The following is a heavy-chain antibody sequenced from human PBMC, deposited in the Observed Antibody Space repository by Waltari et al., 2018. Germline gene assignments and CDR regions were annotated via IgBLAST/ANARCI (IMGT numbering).Heavy chain of an antibody. CDR2: IGSSGRNT. CDR1: GFTFSSYD. V-gene: IGHV3-23*01. J-gene: IGHJ5*02. Sequence: EVQLLESGGGLVQPGGSLRLSCAASGFTFSSYDMSWVRQAQGKGLEWVSVIGSSGRNTYYADSVKGRFTSSRDDSKNTLYLQMNSLRAEDTALYYCAKGPAARTNWFDPWGQGTLVTVSS. CDR3: AKGPAARTNWFDP. D-gene: IGHD2-2*01.